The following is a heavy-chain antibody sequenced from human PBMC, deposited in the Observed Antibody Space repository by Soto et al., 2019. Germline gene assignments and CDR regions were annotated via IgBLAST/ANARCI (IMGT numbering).Heavy chain of an antibody. CDR3: ARTGDGPHDFPDY. V-gene: IGHV3-7*01. D-gene: IGHD1-1*01. CDR1: GFTFSSYW. J-gene: IGHJ4*02. Sequence: GGSLRLSCAASGFTFSSYWMNWVRQAPGKGLEWVANINQDGNEDNLLDSVKGRFTISRDNAKNSLFLQMSSLRVDDTAVYYCARTGDGPHDFPDYWGQGALVTVSS. CDR2: INQDGNED.